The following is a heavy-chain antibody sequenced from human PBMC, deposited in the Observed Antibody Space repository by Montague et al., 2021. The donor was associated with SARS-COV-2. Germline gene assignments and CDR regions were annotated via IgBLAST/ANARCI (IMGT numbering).Heavy chain of an antibody. CDR1: DGSISSYY. V-gene: IGHV4-59*08. J-gene: IGHJ4*02. Sequence: SETLSLTCTVSDGSISSYYWNWMRQTPGKGLEWIGYMHDSGTANYNPSLRSRVTLMVGTSRNQFSLELSSVTAADPAMYYCTRLPRGSGTWGYFDYWAQGTLVTVSS. D-gene: IGHD3-10*01. CDR2: MHDSGTA. CDR3: TRLPRGSGTWGYFDY.